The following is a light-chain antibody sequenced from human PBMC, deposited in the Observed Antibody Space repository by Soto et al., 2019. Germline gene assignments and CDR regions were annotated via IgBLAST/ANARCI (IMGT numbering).Light chain of an antibody. Sequence: ATQSTQKTSSLSASVGDRVTITCRASQDIRGALAWYQQKPGKAPKILLYDVSTLESGVPSRFSGSGSGTDFTLTISSLQPVDVATYYCQQFNSYPITFGQGTRLEI. CDR1: QDIRGA. J-gene: IGKJ5*01. CDR3: QQFNSYPIT. CDR2: DVS. V-gene: IGKV1-13*02.